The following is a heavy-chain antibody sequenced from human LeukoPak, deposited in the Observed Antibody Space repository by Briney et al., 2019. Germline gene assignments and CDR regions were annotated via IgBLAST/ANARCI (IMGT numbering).Heavy chain of an antibody. CDR3: ARVMTTLTGFDS. D-gene: IGHD3-9*01. CDR1: GXTFTTYC. CDR2: IYPGDSDT. Sequence: GESLKISFKGSGXTFTTYCIGWVRQMPGKGLEWMGIIYPGDSDTRYSPSFQGQVTISADKSINTAYLQWSSLKASDTAMYYCARVMTTLTGFDSWGQGTLVTVSS. V-gene: IGHV5-51*01. J-gene: IGHJ4*02.